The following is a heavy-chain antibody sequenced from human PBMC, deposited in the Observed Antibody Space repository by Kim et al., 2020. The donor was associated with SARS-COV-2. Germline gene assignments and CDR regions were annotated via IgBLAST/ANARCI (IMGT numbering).Heavy chain of an antibody. D-gene: IGHD6-19*01. CDR3: ARVYIAVAWNYYYYCYGMDV. J-gene: IGHJ6*02. Sequence: RFTISRDNSKNTLYLQMNSLRAEDTAVYYCARVYIAVAWNYYYYCYGMDVWGQGPTVTVSS. V-gene: IGHV3-66*01.